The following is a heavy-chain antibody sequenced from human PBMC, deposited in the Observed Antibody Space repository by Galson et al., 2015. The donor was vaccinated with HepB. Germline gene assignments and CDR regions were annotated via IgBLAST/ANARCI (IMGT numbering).Heavy chain of an antibody. CDR3: AKDHQSTGEWYFDL. CDR2: INAGNGNT. CDR1: GYTLTDFA. Sequence: SVKVSCKASGYTLTDFAMYWVRQAPGQRPEWMGGINAGNGNTGYAQKFQGRVTMTRNTSISTAYMELSSLSSEDTALYYCAKDHQSTGEWYFDLWGRGTLVAVSS. V-gene: IGHV1-3*01. J-gene: IGHJ2*01. D-gene: IGHD7-27*01.